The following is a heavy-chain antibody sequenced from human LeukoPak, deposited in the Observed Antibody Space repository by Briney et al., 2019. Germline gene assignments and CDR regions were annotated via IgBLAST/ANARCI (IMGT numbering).Heavy chain of an antibody. J-gene: IGHJ3*02. CDR1: GFTFSSYS. V-gene: IGHV3-21*01. Sequence: GSLRLSCAASGFTFSSYSMNWVRQAPGKGLEWASSISSSSSYIYYADSVKGRFTISRDNAKNSLYLQMNSLRAEDTAVYYCARGGGVVLMVYPDAFDIWGQGTMVTVSS. CDR3: ARGGGVVLMVYPDAFDI. D-gene: IGHD2-8*01. CDR2: ISSSSSYI.